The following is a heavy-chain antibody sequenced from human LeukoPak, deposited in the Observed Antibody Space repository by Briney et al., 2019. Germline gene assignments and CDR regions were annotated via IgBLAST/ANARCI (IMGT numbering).Heavy chain of an antibody. CDR2: IYYSGST. V-gene: IGHV4-59*01. Sequence: SETLSLTCTVSGGSISSYYWSWIRQPPGEGLEWIGYIYYSGSTNYNPSLKSRVTISVDTSKNQFSLKLSSVTAADTAVYYCARPMAECSGGSCYSAPNNWFDPWGQGTLVTVSS. CDR3: ARPMAECSGGSCYSAPNNWFDP. J-gene: IGHJ5*02. CDR1: GGSISSYY. D-gene: IGHD2-15*01.